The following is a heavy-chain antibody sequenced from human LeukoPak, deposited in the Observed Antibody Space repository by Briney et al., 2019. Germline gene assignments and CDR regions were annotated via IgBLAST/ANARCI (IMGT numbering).Heavy chain of an antibody. J-gene: IGHJ2*01. Sequence: PSETLSLXCAVYGGSFSGYYWSWIRQPPGKGLEWIGEINHSGSTNYNPSLKRRVTISVDTSKNQFSLKLSSVTAADTAVYYCARQGYWYFDLWGRGTLVTVSS. CDR1: GGSFSGYY. CDR3: ARQGYWYFDL. V-gene: IGHV4-34*01. CDR2: INHSGST.